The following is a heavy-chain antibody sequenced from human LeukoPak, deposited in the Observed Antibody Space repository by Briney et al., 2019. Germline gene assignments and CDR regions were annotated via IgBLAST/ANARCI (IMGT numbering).Heavy chain of an antibody. Sequence: PGGSLRLSCAASGFTFSNYWMSWVRQAPGKGLEWVATIKEDGSEKYYVDSVKGRFTISRDNAKNSLYMEMNSLRAEDTAVYYCARHLSGITGYTYGRGIDYWGQGTLVTVSS. CDR3: ARHLSGITGYTYGRGIDY. V-gene: IGHV3-7*01. CDR1: GFTFSNYW. CDR2: IKEDGSEK. D-gene: IGHD5-18*01. J-gene: IGHJ4*02.